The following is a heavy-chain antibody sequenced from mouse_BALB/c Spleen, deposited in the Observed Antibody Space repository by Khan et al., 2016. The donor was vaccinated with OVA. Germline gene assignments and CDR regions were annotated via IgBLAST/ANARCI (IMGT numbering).Heavy chain of an antibody. CDR1: GFTFSSFG. V-gene: IGHV5-17*02. D-gene: IGHD1-1*01. Sequence: EVELVESGGGLVQPGGSRKLSCVASGFTFSSFGMHWVRQAPEKGLEWVAYISGDSSTIYYTDPVKGRFTISRDNPKNTLFLQMTSLRSEDMAMYYCARSYFYGYYLDQWGQGTTLTVSS. CDR2: ISGDSSTI. CDR3: ARSYFYGYYLDQ. J-gene: IGHJ2*01.